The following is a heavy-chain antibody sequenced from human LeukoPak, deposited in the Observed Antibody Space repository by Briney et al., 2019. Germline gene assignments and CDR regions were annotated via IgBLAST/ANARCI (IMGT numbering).Heavy chain of an antibody. V-gene: IGHV3-9*01. Sequence: GGSLRLSCAASGFTFDDYAMHWVRQAPGKGLEWVSGISWNSGSIGYADSVKGRFTISRDNAKNSLYLQMNSLRAEDTAVYYCARGSDVVVAATGWFDPWGQGTLVTVSS. D-gene: IGHD2-15*01. CDR1: GFTFDDYA. J-gene: IGHJ5*02. CDR2: ISWNSGSI. CDR3: ARGSDVVVAATGWFDP.